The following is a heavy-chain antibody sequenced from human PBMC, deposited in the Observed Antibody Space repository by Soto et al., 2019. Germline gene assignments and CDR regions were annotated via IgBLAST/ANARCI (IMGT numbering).Heavy chain of an antibody. CDR3: VRDLAD. Sequence: EVQLVESGGGLVQPGGSLRLSCAASGFIFRTYWMHWLRQVPGKGLVWVSRINSDGTTTSYADSVKGRFTISRDNAKNTLYLQMNGLKAEDTAVYYCVRDLADWGQGTLVTVSS. CDR2: INSDGTTT. J-gene: IGHJ4*02. CDR1: GFIFRTYW. V-gene: IGHV3-74*01. D-gene: IGHD3-3*02.